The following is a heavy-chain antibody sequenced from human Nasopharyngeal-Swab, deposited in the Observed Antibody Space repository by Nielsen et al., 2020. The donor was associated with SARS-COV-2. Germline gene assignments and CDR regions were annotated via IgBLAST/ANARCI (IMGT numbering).Heavy chain of an antibody. J-gene: IGHJ6*02. D-gene: IGHD5-18*01. CDR1: GFAFSNYA. V-gene: IGHV3-23*01. CDR2: VTSSGSST. CDR3: AKDCERGYSYGWNYYYYGMDV. Sequence: GGSLRLSCAASGFAFSNYAMSWVRQASGKGLEWVSTVTSSGSSTYYADSVKGRFTISRDNSKNTLYLQMNSLRAEDTAVYYCAKDCERGYSYGWNYYYYGMDVWGQGTTVTVPS.